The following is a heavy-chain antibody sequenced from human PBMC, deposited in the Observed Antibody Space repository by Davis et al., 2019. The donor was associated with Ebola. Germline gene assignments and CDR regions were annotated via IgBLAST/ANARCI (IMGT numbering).Heavy chain of an antibody. CDR1: GGSMSSYY. V-gene: IGHV4-59*01. CDR3: ARGKTYSVY. CDR2: VSSSGST. Sequence: MPSETLSLTCTVSGGSMSSYYWSWFRQTPGKGLEWIGYVSSSGSTNYNSSLESRVTISVDTSKNQSSLKLRSVTAADTAVYYCARGKTYSVYWGQGTLVTVSS. J-gene: IGHJ4*02.